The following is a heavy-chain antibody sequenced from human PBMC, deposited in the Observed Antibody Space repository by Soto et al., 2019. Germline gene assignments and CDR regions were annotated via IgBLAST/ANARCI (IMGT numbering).Heavy chain of an antibody. CDR1: GFTVSSNY. V-gene: IGHV3-66*01. D-gene: IGHD3-3*01. J-gene: IGHJ5*02. CDR3: ARGPGVVPTSHLWFDP. Sequence: EVQLVESGGGLVQPGGSLRLSCAASGFTVSSNYMSWVRQAPGKGLEWVSVIYSGGSTYYADSVKGRFTISRDNSKNTLYLQMNSLRAEDTAVYYCARGPGVVPTSHLWFDPWGQGTLVTGSS. CDR2: IYSGGST.